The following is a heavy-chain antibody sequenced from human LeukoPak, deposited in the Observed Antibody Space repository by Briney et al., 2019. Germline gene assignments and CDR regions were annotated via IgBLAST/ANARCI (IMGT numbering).Heavy chain of an antibody. CDR1: GGTFSSYA. CDR2: IIPIFGTA. J-gene: IGHJ4*02. D-gene: IGHD2-2*02. V-gene: IGHV1-69*13. Sequence: SVKVSCKASGGTFSSYAISWVRQAPGQGLEWMGGIIPIFGTANYAQKFQGRVTITADESTSTAYMELSSLRSEDTAVYYCGRDPGYCSSTSCYMRTFDYWGQGTLVTVSS. CDR3: GRDPGYCSSTSCYMRTFDY.